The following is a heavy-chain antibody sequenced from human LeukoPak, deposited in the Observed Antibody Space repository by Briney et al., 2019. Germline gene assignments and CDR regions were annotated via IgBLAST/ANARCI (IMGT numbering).Heavy chain of an antibody. D-gene: IGHD3-16*01. CDR1: GFPLNNYW. CDR3: ARPYRRNYEC. V-gene: IGHV3-7*05. Sequence: GGSERLFCAASGFPLNNYWMSCAPQAPGKGLEWLANIKQDGGAKNYVRSVKGRFTISRDNTQNYLYLQMNSLTAEDTAVYYCARPYRRNYECWGQGTLVTVSS. CDR2: IKQDGGAK. J-gene: IGHJ4*02.